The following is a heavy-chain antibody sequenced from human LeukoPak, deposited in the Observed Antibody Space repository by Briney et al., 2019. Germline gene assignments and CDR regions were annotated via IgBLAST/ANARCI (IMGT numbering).Heavy chain of an antibody. J-gene: IGHJ4*02. V-gene: IGHV3-74*01. CDR1: GFTFNNYR. CDR3: SREAGGNSVDFDY. D-gene: IGHD4-23*01. CDR2: INSDGSTT. Sequence: GGSLRLSCVASGFTFNNYRMHWVRQAPGKGLVWVSRINSDGSTTSYADSVKGRFTISRDNAKNTLYLQMNSLRVDDTAVYYCSREAGGNSVDFDYWGQGTLVTVSS.